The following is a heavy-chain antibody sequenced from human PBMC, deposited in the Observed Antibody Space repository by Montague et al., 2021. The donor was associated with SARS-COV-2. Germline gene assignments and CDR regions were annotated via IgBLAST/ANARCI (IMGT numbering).Heavy chain of an antibody. CDR2: IDYSGST. V-gene: IGHV4-59*01. CDR1: GGSLSTYY. J-gene: IGHJ6*02. D-gene: IGHD3-9*01. Sequence: SETLSLTCAVYGGSLSTYYWNWIRQFPGKGLEWIGYIDYSGSTXXXPSXQGRVIISVDRSKIQFSLKLNSVTAADTAIYYCARLPYDNSYGMDVWGQGTTVTVSS. CDR3: ARLPYDNSYGMDV.